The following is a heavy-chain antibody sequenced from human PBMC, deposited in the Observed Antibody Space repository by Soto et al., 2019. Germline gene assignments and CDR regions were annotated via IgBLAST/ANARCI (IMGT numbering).Heavy chain of an antibody. Sequence: SETLSVTCTISDASMKIRGQCWGWIRQPPGKSMEWIGSVSDSGSTYYNLSLKSRVTISVDKSKNQFSLTLTSVTAADTAVYFCARHRMRDWLVFNPTASFDSWGHGLLVTVSS. CDR2: VSDSGST. V-gene: IGHV4-39*01. J-gene: IGHJ4*01. CDR1: DASMKIRGQC. CDR3: ARHRMRDWLVFNPTASFDS. D-gene: IGHD6-19*01.